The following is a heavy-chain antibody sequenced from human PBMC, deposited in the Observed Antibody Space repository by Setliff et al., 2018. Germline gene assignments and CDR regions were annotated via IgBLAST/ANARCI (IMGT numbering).Heavy chain of an antibody. J-gene: IGHJ6*02. V-gene: IGHV4-39*07. CDR1: GGSISSSSYY. Sequence: PSETLSLTCTVSGGSISSSSYYWGWIRQPPGKGLEWIGSIYYSGSTYYNPSLKSRVTISVDTSKNQFSLKLSSVNAADTAVYYCARVAQYSSSSFYYYYYGMDVWGQGTTVTVSS. CDR3: ARVAQYSSSSFYYYYYGMDV. D-gene: IGHD6-6*01. CDR2: IYYSGST.